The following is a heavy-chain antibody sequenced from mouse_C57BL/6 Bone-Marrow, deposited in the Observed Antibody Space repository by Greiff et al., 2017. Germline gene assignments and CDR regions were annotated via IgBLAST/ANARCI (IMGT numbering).Heavy chain of an antibody. D-gene: IGHD2-5*01. Sequence: QVQLQQSGPELVKPGASVKISCKASGYAFRSSWMNWVKQRPGKGLEWIGRIYPGDGDTNYNGKFKGKATLTADKSSSTAYMQLSILTSEDSAVYFCARLGSNYVGSYAMDYWGQGTSVTVSS. CDR3: ARLGSNYVGSYAMDY. CDR1: GYAFRSSW. CDR2: IYPGDGDT. V-gene: IGHV1-82*01. J-gene: IGHJ4*01.